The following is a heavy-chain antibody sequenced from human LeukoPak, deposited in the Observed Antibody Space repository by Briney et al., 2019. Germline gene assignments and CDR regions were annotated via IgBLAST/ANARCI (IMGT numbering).Heavy chain of an antibody. CDR3: ARGPYYYGSGSYYNVDY. Sequence: SVKVSCKASGGTFISYAISWVRQAPGQGLEWMGGIIPIFGTANYAQKFQGRVTITADESTSTAYMELSSLRSEDTAVYYCARGPYYYGSGSYYNVDYWGQGTLVTVSS. J-gene: IGHJ4*02. CDR2: IIPIFGTA. V-gene: IGHV1-69*13. D-gene: IGHD3-10*01. CDR1: GGTFISYA.